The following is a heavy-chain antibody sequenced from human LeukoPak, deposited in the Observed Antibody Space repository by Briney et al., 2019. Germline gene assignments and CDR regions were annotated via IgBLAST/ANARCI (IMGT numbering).Heavy chain of an antibody. CDR1: GYTFTGYY. Sequence: ASVKVSCKASGYTFTGYYMHWVRQAPGQGLEWMGWNNPNSGGTNYAQKFQGRVTMTRDTSISTAYMELSRLRSDDTAVYYCARVLAAAGGNYFDYWGQGTLVTVSS. J-gene: IGHJ4*02. V-gene: IGHV1-2*02. D-gene: IGHD6-13*01. CDR2: NNPNSGGT. CDR3: ARVLAAAGGNYFDY.